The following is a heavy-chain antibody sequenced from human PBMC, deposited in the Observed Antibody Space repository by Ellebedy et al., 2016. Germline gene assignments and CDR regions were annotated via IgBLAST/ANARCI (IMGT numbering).Heavy chain of an antibody. Sequence: GGSLRLXXAASGFTVSRNYMSWVRQAPGEGLEWVSIADSVKGRFTISRDNSKNTLFLQMNSLRAEDTAVYYCARGDDYSNFVSWGQGTLVTVSS. CDR3: ARGDDYSNFVS. CDR1: GFTVSRNY. J-gene: IGHJ5*02. D-gene: IGHD4-11*01. V-gene: IGHV3-53*01.